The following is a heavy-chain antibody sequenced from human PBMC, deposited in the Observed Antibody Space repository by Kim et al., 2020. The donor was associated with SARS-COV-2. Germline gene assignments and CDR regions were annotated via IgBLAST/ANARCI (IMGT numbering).Heavy chain of an antibody. V-gene: IGHV3-9*01. Sequence: YADSVKGRFTISRDNAKNSLYLQMNSLRAEDTALYYCAKGENDYGDYFDYWGQGTLVTVSS. CDR3: AKGENDYGDYFDY. J-gene: IGHJ4*02. D-gene: IGHD4-17*01.